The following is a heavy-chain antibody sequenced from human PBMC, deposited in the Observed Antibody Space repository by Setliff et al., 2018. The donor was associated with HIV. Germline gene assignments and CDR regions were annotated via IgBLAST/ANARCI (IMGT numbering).Heavy chain of an antibody. J-gene: IGHJ4*01. CDR2: ISYSGST. D-gene: IGHD2-2*01. Sequence: SETLSLTCAVSGGSISSHYWSWVRQSPGKGLEWIGSISYSGSTNHNPSLKNRVTISVDTSKNQFSLRLSSVTSADTAVYYCARGVTSPFATGIWGHGTLVTVSS. CDR1: GGSISSHY. V-gene: IGHV4-59*11. CDR3: ARGVTSPFATGI.